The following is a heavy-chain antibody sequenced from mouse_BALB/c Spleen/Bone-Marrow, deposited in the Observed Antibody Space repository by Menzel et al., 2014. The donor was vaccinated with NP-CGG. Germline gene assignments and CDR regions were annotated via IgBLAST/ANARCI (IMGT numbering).Heavy chain of an antibody. Sequence: EVKLVESGGGLVKPGGSLKLSCAASGFTFSSYTMSWVRQTPEKRLEWVATISSGGSYTYYPDSVKGRFTISRDNAKNTLCLQMSRLKSEDTAMYYCTRDGKGNYDYAMDYWGQGTSVTVSS. CDR3: TRDGKGNYDYAMDY. CDR2: ISSGGSYT. V-gene: IGHV5-6-4*01. J-gene: IGHJ4*01. D-gene: IGHD2-1*01. CDR1: GFTFSSYT.